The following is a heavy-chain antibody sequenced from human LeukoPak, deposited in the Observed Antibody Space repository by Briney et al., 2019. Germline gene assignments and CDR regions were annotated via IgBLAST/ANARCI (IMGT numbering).Heavy chain of an antibody. CDR1: GGSIGSSSYY. CDR3: ARGGDYGDLRYFDY. D-gene: IGHD4-17*01. V-gene: IGHV4-39*07. Sequence: SETLSLTCTVSGGSIGSSSYYWGWIRQSPGKGLDWIGNIYYSGSAYYNPSLKSRVTISVDTSKNQFSLKLNSVTAADTAVYYCARGGDYGDLRYFDYWGQGTLVTVSS. CDR2: IYYSGSA. J-gene: IGHJ4*02.